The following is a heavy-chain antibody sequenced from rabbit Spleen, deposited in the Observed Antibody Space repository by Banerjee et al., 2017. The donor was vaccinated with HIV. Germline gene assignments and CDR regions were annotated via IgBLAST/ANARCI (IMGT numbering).Heavy chain of an antibody. V-gene: IGHV1S40*01. CDR1: GVSFSSSSY. D-gene: IGHD8-1*01. CDR2: IATGSGST. CDR3: ARDTGSSFSSYGMDL. J-gene: IGHJ6*01. Sequence: QSLEESGGDLVKPGASLTLTCTASGVSFSSSSYMCWVRQAPGKGLEWIGCIATGSGSTDYATWAKGRFTISKTSSTTVTLQMTSLTAADTATYFCARDTGSSFSSYGMDLWGPGTLVTVS.